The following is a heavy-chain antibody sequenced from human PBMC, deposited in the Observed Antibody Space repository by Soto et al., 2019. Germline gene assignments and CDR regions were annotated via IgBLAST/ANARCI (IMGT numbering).Heavy chain of an antibody. D-gene: IGHD2-8*01. CDR2: IGSSSSKI. Sequence: EMQLVESGGGLVKSGGSLRLSCAASGFTFISHSMNWVRQAPGKGLEWVASIGSSSSKIYYADSVKGRFTISRDNAENSLYLQMNSLRADDTAVYYCARWSGHCSNGVCVSLYFYYNGMDVWGQGTTVIVSS. J-gene: IGHJ6*02. V-gene: IGHV3-21*01. CDR1: GFTFISHS. CDR3: ARWSGHCSNGVCVSLYFYYNGMDV.